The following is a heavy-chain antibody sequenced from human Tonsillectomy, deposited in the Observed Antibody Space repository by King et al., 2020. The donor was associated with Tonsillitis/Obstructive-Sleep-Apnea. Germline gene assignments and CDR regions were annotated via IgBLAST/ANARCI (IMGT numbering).Heavy chain of an antibody. V-gene: IGHV4-34*01. CDR3: ARVAARPPRRGNWFDP. CDR2: INHSGST. CDR1: GGSFSGYY. Sequence: VQLQQWGAGLLKPSETLSLTCAVYGGSFSGYYWSWIRQPPGMGLEWIGEINHSGSTNYNPSLKSRVTISVDTSKNQFSLKLSSVTAADTAVYYCARVAARPPRRGNWFDPWGQGTLVTVSS. J-gene: IGHJ5*02. D-gene: IGHD6-6*01.